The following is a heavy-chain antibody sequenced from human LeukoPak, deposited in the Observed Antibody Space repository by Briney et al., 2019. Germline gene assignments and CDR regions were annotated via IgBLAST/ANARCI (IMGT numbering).Heavy chain of an antibody. Sequence: ASVKVSCKASGYTFTSYAMHWVRQAPGQRLEWMGWINAGNGNTKYSQEFQGRVTITRDTSASTAYMELSSLRSEDTAVYYCSRERPAYYHMDVWGKGTTVTISS. CDR3: SRERPAYYHMDV. CDR2: INAGNGNT. J-gene: IGHJ6*03. CDR1: GYTFTSYA. V-gene: IGHV1-3*03.